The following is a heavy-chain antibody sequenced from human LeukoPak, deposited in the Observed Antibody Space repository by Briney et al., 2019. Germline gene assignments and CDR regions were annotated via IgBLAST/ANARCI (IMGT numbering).Heavy chain of an antibody. CDR3: ARSERIIMILGGAFDI. J-gene: IGHJ3*02. V-gene: IGHV4-59*08. CDR2: IYYSGST. D-gene: IGHD3-22*01. CDR1: GDSISSYY. Sequence: SETLSLTCTVSGDSISSYYWSWIRQPPGKGLERIGYIYYSGSTNYSPSLKSRVTISVDTSKKQFSLKLSSVIAADTAVYYCARSERIIMILGGAFDIWGQGTVVTVSS.